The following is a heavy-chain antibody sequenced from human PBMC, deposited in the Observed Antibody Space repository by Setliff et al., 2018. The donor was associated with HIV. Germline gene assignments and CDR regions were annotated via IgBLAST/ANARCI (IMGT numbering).Heavy chain of an antibody. CDR2: IIPILGVP. D-gene: IGHD3-22*01. CDR1: GGPFTSSS. V-gene: IGHV1-69*02. J-gene: IGHJ4*02. Sequence: AASVKVSCKASGGPFTSSSIGWVRQAPGQGLEWMGRIIPILGVPRYAQKFQGRVTITADKSTSTSYKHLSSLRAEDTAVYFCARGGDYDSSGYYVTWGQGSLVTVSS. CDR3: ARGGDYDSSGYYVT.